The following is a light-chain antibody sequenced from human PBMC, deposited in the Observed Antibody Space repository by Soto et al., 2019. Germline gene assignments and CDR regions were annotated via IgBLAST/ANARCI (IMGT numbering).Light chain of an antibody. CDR1: SSDIGGYNY. CDR2: DVS. V-gene: IGLV2-11*01. Sequence: QSALTQPPSVSGSPGQSVTISCTGTSSDIGGYNYVSWNQQLPGKAPKLIIYDVSKRPSGVPDRFSGSNSGNTASLTISGLQAEDEADSYCCSYAGTTHVFGTGTKVTVL. J-gene: IGLJ1*01. CDR3: CSYAGTTHV.